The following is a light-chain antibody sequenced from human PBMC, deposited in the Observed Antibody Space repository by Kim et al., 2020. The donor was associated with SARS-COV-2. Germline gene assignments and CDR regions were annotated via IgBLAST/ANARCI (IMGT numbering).Light chain of an antibody. Sequence: QSALTQPPSASGSPGQSVTISCTGTSSDVGGYNYVSWYQQHPGKAPKLMIYEVSKRPSGVPDRFSGSKSGNTASLTVSGLQAEDEADYYCSSDAGNNNVFGTGTKVTVL. CDR3: SSDAGNNNV. V-gene: IGLV2-8*01. CDR1: SSDVGGYNY. J-gene: IGLJ1*01. CDR2: EVS.